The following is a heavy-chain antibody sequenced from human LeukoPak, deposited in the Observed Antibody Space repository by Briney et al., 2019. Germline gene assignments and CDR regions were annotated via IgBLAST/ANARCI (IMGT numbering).Heavy chain of an antibody. CDR3: ARESVIIAAAGKGFDY. CDR1: GYTFTSYD. CDR2: MNPNSGNT. J-gene: IGHJ4*02. Sequence: ASVKVSCKASGYTFTSYDINWVRQATGQGLEWMGWMNPNSGNTGYAQKFQGRVTITRNTSISTAYMELSSLRSEDTAVYYCARESVIIAAAGKGFDYWGQGTLVTVSS. D-gene: IGHD6-13*01. V-gene: IGHV1-8*03.